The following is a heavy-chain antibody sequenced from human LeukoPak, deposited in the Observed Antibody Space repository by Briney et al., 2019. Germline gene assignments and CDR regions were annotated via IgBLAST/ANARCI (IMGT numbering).Heavy chain of an antibody. D-gene: IGHD3-22*01. CDR2: IYYSGST. J-gene: IGHJ4*02. CDR1: GVSISSGGYY. CDR3: ARGGYDSSGYYPFTIDY. Sequence: PSQTLSLTCTVSGVSISSGGYYWSWIRQHPGKGLEWIGYIYYSGSTYYNPSLKSRVTISVDTSKNQFSLKLSSVTAADTAVYYCARGGYDSSGYYPFTIDYWGQGTLVTVSS. V-gene: IGHV4-31*03.